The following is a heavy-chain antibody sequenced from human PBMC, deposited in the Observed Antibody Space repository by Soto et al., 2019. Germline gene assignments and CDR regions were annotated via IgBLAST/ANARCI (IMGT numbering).Heavy chain of an antibody. J-gene: IGHJ4*02. V-gene: IGHV4-61*01. Sequence: SEMLSLTCTVSGGSVSSGSYYWSWIRQPPGKGLEWIGYIYYSGSTNYNPSLKSRVTISVDTSKNQFSLKLSSVTAADTAIYYCARHKAPNKYDSTWSYDYWGQGSLVTVSS. CDR3: ARHKAPNKYDSTWSYDY. D-gene: IGHD6-13*01. CDR2: IYYSGST. CDR1: GGSVSSGSYY.